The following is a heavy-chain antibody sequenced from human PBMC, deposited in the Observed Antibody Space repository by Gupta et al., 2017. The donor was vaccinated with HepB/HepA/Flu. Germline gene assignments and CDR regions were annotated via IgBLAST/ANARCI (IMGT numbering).Heavy chain of an antibody. CDR3: ILVVVVPAERD. J-gene: IGHJ4*02. CDR1: GFTFSSYS. CDR2: ISSSSSYI. V-gene: IGHV3-21*01. D-gene: IGHD2-2*01. Sequence: EVQLVESGGGLVKPGGSLRLSRAASGFTFSSYSMNWARQAPGKGLEWVSSISSSSSYIYYAYAVKGRLTMSRDNAKNSLYLQMKSLRAEDTAVYYGILVVVVPAERDGGQGTLVTVSS.